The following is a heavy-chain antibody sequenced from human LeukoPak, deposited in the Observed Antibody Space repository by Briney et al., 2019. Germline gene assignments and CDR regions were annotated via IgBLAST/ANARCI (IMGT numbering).Heavy chain of an antibody. CDR2: FDPEDGET. V-gene: IGHV1-24*01. Sequence: ASVKVSCKVSGYTLTELSMHWVRQAPGKGLEWMGGFDPEDGETIYAQKFQGRVAMTEDTSTDTAYMELSSLRSEDTAVYYCATLDGSYYYYYGMDVWGQGTTVTVSS. J-gene: IGHJ6*02. CDR1: GYTLTELS. D-gene: IGHD1-26*01. CDR3: ATLDGSYYYYYGMDV.